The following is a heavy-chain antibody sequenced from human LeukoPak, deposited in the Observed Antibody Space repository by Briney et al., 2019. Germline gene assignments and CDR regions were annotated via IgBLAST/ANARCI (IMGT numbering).Heavy chain of an antibody. V-gene: IGHV3-23*01. J-gene: IGHJ4*02. D-gene: IGHD6-13*01. CDR3: AKYEFPRQQLVPFDY. Sequence: GGSLRLSCAASGFTFSSYGMNWVRQAPGKGLEWISGISPSGGGTYYADSVKGRFTISRDNSKNTLYLQMNSLRAEDTAVYYCAKYEFPRQQLVPFDYWGQGTLVTVSS. CDR2: ISPSGGGT. CDR1: GFTFSSYG.